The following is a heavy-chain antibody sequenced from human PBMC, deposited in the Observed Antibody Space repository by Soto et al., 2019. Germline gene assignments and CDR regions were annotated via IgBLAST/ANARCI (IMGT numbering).Heavy chain of an antibody. CDR1: GGSISSSSSY. Sequence: SETLSLTCTVSGGSISSSSSYWSWIRQPPGKGLEWIGYIYYSGSTNYNPSLKSRVTISVDTSKNQFSLKLSSVTAADTAVYYCARADSLWLPLDYWGQGTLVTVSS. CDR3: ARADSLWLPLDY. CDR2: IYYSGST. J-gene: IGHJ4*02. V-gene: IGHV4-61*01. D-gene: IGHD5-12*01.